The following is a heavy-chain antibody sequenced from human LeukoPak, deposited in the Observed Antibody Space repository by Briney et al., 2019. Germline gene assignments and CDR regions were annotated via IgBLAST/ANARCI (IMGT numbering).Heavy chain of an antibody. CDR2: IYYSGST. J-gene: IGHJ5*02. CDR1: GGSISSGGYY. Sequence: PSETLSLTCTVSGGSISSGGYYWSWIRQHPGKGPEWIGYIYYSGSTYHNPSLKSRVTIAVDTSKNQFSLKLSSVTAADTAVYYCARVSTAAGGDWFDPWGQGTLVTVSS. V-gene: IGHV4-31*03. D-gene: IGHD6-13*01. CDR3: ARVSTAAGGDWFDP.